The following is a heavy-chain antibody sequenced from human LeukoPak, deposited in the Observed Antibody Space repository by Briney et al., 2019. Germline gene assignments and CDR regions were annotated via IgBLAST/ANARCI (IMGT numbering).Heavy chain of an antibody. CDR2: IYYSGST. J-gene: IGHJ3*02. Sequence: PSETLSLTCTVSGGSISSGDYYWSRIRQPPGKGLEWIGYIYYSGSTYYNPSLKSRVTISVDTSKNQFSLKLSSVTAADTAVYYCASSGVRYAFDIWGQGTMVTVSP. CDR3: ASSGVRYAFDI. CDR1: GGSISSGDYY. D-gene: IGHD6-25*01. V-gene: IGHV4-30-4*01.